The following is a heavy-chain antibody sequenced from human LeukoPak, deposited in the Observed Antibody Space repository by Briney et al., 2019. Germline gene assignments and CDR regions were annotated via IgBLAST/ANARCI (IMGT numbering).Heavy chain of an antibody. Sequence: PGGSLRLSCAASGFTFSSYSMNWVRQAPGKGLEWVSYISSSSSTIYYADSVKGRFTISRDNAKNSLYLQMNSLRAEDTAVYYCARGNRWLVFYYYGMDVWGQGNTVTVSS. CDR2: ISSSSSTI. D-gene: IGHD6-19*01. CDR1: GFTFSSYS. V-gene: IGHV3-48*01. CDR3: ARGNRWLVFYYYGMDV. J-gene: IGHJ6*02.